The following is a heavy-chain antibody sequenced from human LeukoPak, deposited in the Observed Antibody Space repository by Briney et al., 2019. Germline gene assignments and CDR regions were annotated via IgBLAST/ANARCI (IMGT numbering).Heavy chain of an antibody. J-gene: IGHJ5*02. D-gene: IGHD2-2*01. Sequence: GGSLRLSCAASGFTFDDYGMSWVRQAPGKGLEWVSAISGSGGSTYYADSVKGRFTISRDNSKNTLYLQMNSLRAEDTAVYYCAKDRSGYCSSTSCLGFDPWGQGTLVTVSS. CDR1: GFTFDDYG. CDR2: ISGSGGST. CDR3: AKDRSGYCSSTSCLGFDP. V-gene: IGHV3-23*01.